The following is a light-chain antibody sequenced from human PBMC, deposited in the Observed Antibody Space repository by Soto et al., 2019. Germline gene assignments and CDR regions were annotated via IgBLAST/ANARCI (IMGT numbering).Light chain of an antibody. J-gene: IGKJ5*01. Sequence: DIQLTQSPSFLSAHVGDRVTIGCRASQGTSGHLAWYQQKPGKAPKLLIYGASKLQSGVPSRFSGSGSGAEFTLTISSLQPEDFATYYCQQLNSYPITFGQGTRLEIK. CDR2: GAS. CDR3: QQLNSYPIT. V-gene: IGKV1-9*01. CDR1: QGTSGH.